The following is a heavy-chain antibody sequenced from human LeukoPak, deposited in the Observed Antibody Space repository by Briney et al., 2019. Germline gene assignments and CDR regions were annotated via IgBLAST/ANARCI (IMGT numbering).Heavy chain of an antibody. J-gene: IGHJ4*02. V-gene: IGHV4-38-2*02. CDR2: IYHSGST. CDR3: ARDGIAVAGTIFDY. Sequence: SETLSLTCAASGYSISSGYYWGWIRQPPGKGLEWIGSIYHSGSTYYNPSLKSRVTISVDTSKNQFSLKLSSVTAADTAVYYCARDGIAVAGTIFDYWGQGTLVTVSS. D-gene: IGHD6-19*01. CDR1: GYSISSGYY.